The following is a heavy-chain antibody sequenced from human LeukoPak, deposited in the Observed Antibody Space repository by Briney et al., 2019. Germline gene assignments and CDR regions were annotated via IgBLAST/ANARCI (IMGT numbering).Heavy chain of an antibody. V-gene: IGHV4-59*01. CDR2: IYYSGTT. D-gene: IGHD2-8*02. CDR1: PGSITGYY. J-gene: IGHJ6*02. CDR3: ARDSGGPYWYYYGMDV. Sequence: PSETLSLTCNVSPGSITGYYFTWIRQPPGKGLEWLGVIYYSGTTNYSPSFKSRLTMSLDTPKNQVSLRLTSVTAADTAVYYCARDSGGPYWYYYGMDVWGRGTTVTVSS.